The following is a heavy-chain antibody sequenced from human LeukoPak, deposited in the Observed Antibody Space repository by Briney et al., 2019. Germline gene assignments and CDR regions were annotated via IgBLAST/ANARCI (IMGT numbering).Heavy chain of an antibody. CDR1: RFTVGSNY. CDR3: VRVASRAFDY. CDR2: IYSGTTT. V-gene: IGHV3-66*01. Sequence: PGGSLRLSCAASRFTVGSNYMSWVRQAPGKGLEWVSIIYSGTTTYYADSVKGRFTISRDNSKNTLYLQMSSLRAEDTAVYYCVRVASRAFDYWGQGTLVTVSS. J-gene: IGHJ4*02.